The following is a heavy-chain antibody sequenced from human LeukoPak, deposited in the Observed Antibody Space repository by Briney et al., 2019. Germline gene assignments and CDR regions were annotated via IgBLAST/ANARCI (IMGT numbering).Heavy chain of an antibody. J-gene: IGHJ4*02. CDR1: GGSISSSSYY. D-gene: IGHD3-10*01. CDR3: ARSSNRGYYYGSGSHEETYYFDY. Sequence: PSETLSLTCTVSGGSISSSSYYWGWIRQPPGKGLEWIGSIYYSGSTYYNPSLKSRVTISVDTSKNQFSLKLSSVTAADTAVYYCARSSNRGYYYGSGSHEETYYFDYWGQGTLVAVSS. CDR2: IYYSGST. V-gene: IGHV4-39*01.